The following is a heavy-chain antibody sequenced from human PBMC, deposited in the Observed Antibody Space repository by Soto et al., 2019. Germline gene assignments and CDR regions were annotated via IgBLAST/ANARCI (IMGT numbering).Heavy chain of an antibody. V-gene: IGHV1-8*01. Sequence: GASVKGCCKASGYTFTSYGITWVRQATGQGLEWMGWMNPNSGNTGYAQKFQGRVTMTRNTSISTAYMELSSLRSEDTAVYYCARGPETPLTTGQYYYYYYYMYVWGKGTTVTVSS. D-gene: IGHD4-4*01. CDR3: ARGPETPLTTGQYYYYYYYMYV. CDR2: MNPNSGNT. CDR1: GYTFTSYG. J-gene: IGHJ6*03.